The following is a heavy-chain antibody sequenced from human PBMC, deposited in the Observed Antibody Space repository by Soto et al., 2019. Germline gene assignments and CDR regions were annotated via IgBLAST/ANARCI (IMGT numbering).Heavy chain of an antibody. CDR3: ARGKGIAAAGGDY. D-gene: IGHD6-13*01. J-gene: IGHJ4*02. CDR1: GFTFSSYA. Sequence: QVQLVESGGGVVQPGRSLRLSCAASGFTFSSYAMHWVRQAPGKGLEWVAVISYDGSNTYYADSVKGRFTISRDNSKNTLYLQMNSLRAEDTAVYYCARGKGIAAAGGDYWGQGTLVTVSS. V-gene: IGHV3-30-3*01. CDR2: ISYDGSNT.